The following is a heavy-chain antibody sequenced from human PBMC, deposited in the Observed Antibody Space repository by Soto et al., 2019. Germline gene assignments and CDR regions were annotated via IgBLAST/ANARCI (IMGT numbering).Heavy chain of an antibody. J-gene: IGHJ4*02. Sequence: GGSLRLSCAASAFTFSDHHMDCVRQAPGKGLEWVGRARNKANSYTTAYAASVKCRFTISRYDSKNSLSLQMNSLKTEETAVYLCGRLICTSFDLWGQGTLVTVSS. CDR3: GRLICTSFDL. CDR1: AFTFSDHH. CDR2: ARNKANSYTT. V-gene: IGHV3-72*01.